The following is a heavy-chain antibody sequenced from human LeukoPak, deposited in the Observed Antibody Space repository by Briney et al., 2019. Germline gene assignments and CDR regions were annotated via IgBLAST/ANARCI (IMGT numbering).Heavy chain of an antibody. D-gene: IGHD3-3*01. Sequence: GRSLRLSCAASGFTFSSYAMHWVRQAPGKGLEXXXXXSYDGSNKYYADSVKGRFTISRDNSKNTLYLQMNSLRAEDTAVYYCARDQRIWSGGYYGMDVWGQGTTVTVSS. J-gene: IGHJ6*02. CDR3: ARDQRIWSGGYYGMDV. V-gene: IGHV3-30-3*01. CDR2: XSYDGSNK. CDR1: GFTFSSYA.